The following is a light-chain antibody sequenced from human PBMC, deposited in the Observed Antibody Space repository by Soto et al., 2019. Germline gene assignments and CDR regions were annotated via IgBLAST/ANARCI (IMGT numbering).Light chain of an antibody. V-gene: IGKV3-20*01. J-gene: IGKJ1*01. CDR2: GAS. CDR3: QQYGYSPPT. Sequence: EIVLTQSPGTLSLSPGEGAPLSFRASQSVTSNYLAWYQRKPGQAPRLLIYGASNRATGIPDRFSGSGSGTAFTLTISRLEPEDFAVSYCQQYGYSPPTFGLGTKVDIK. CDR1: QSVTSNY.